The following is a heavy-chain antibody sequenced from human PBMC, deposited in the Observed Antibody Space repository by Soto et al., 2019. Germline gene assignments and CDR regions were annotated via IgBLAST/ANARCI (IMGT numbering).Heavy chain of an antibody. J-gene: IGHJ5*02. D-gene: IGHD3-9*01. V-gene: IGHV5-51*01. Sequence: PGESLKISCKGPGHIFSNYWLGWVRQTPGKGLEWMGIIFFRDSETKFSPSFQGQVTISVDKSLNTVYLQWNTLKASDSGVYYCARGYFDSGHGYDLWGQGTQVTVSS. CDR1: GHIFSNYW. CDR3: ARGYFDSGHGYDL. CDR2: IFFRDSET.